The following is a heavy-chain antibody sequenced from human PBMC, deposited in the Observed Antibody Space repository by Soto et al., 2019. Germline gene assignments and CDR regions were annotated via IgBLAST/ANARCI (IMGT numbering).Heavy chain of an antibody. CDR2: IIPIFGTA. Sequence: QVQLVQSGAEVKKPGSSVKVSCKASGGTFSSYAISWVRQAPGQGLEWMGGIIPIFGTANYAQKFQGRVTSTADKSTSTAYMELSSLRSEDTAVYYCARVSPRYYYDSSGYYYGFDYWGQGTLVTVSS. CDR1: GGTFSSYA. CDR3: ARVSPRYYYDSSGYYYGFDY. D-gene: IGHD3-22*01. J-gene: IGHJ4*02. V-gene: IGHV1-69*06.